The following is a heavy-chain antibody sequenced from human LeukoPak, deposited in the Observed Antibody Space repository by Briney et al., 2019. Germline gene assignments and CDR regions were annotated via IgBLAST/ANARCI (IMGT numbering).Heavy chain of an antibody. D-gene: IGHD5-18*01. V-gene: IGHV3-23*01. CDR1: GFTFSSYA. Sequence: PGGSLRLSCAASGFTFSSYAMSWVRQAPGKGLEWVSGMSGSGGSTYYADSVKGRFTISRDNSKNTLYLQMNSLRAEDTAVYYCAKARPYSYGPFDFWGQGTLVTVSS. J-gene: IGHJ4*02. CDR3: AKARPYSYGPFDF. CDR2: MSGSGGST.